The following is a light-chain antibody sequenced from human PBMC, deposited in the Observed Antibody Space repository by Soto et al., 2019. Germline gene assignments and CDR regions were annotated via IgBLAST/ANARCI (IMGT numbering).Light chain of an antibody. CDR2: GTS. CDR1: QNVGSRY. CDR3: QQYGSSPRT. Sequence: EIVMTQSPATLSVPPGERATLSCRASQNVGSRYLAWYQQKPGQAPRLLIYGTSNRATGIPDRFSGSGSGTAFSLTISSLEPGDLAVYYCQQYGSSPRTFGQGTKVDIK. V-gene: IGKV3-20*01. J-gene: IGKJ1*01.